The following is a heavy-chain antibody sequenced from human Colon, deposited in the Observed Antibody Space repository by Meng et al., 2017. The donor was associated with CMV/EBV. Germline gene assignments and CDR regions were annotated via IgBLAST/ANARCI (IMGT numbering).Heavy chain of an antibody. CDR3: ARAVVYPYYFDS. D-gene: IGHD1-14*01. CDR1: GGSVSSGSYY. V-gene: IGHV4-61*01. Sequence: GSLRLSCTVSGGSVSSGSYYWSWIRQPPGKGLEWIGYIYYSGSTNYNPSLKSRVTISVDTSKNQFSLRLTSLTPADTALYYCARAVVYPYYFDSWGQGIPVTVSS. CDR2: IYYSGST. J-gene: IGHJ4*02.